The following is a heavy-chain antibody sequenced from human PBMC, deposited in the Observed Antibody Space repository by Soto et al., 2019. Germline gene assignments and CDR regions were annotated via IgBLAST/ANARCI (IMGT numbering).Heavy chain of an antibody. V-gene: IGHV1-2*04. Sequence: QVQLVQSGAEVKEPGASVTVSCRASGDRFTDYYMHWVRQAPGQGLEWMGWINPNSGVTKYAQKFQGWVTMTRDTSFRTVYMQLNRLGFDDTAIYYCARESGGATATLDYYYFYMDVWGTGTTVTVSS. CDR2: INPNSGVT. CDR3: ARESGGATATLDYYYFYMDV. J-gene: IGHJ6*03. D-gene: IGHD5-12*01. CDR1: GDRFTDYY.